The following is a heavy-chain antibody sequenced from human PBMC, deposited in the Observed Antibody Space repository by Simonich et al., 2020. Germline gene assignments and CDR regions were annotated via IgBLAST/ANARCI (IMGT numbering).Heavy chain of an antibody. CDR3: VRQDYCSGGSCYFDY. J-gene: IGHJ4*02. CDR2: LYPGAPNT. V-gene: IGHV5-51*01. D-gene: IGHD2-15*01. Sequence: EVQLVQSGAEVQTPGESLKISCKGCGGQLPEKGVGWVGILYPGAPNTRYSPSFQGQVTISADKSISTAYLQWSSLKASDTAMYYCVRQDYCSGGSCYFDYWGQGTLVTVSS. CDR1: G.